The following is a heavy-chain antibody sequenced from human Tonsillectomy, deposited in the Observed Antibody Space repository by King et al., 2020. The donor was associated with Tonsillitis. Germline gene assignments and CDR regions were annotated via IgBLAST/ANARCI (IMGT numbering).Heavy chain of an antibody. Sequence: QLVQSGAEVKRPGASVKVSCKASGYSFTSNYVHWVRQAPGQGLEWMGIINPNDGSASSAQKFQDRETMTRETSTSTVYMELSGLTSEDTAVSYCARGGVTATLHYCGGMDVWGQGTTLTVS. V-gene: IGHV1-46*01. J-gene: IGHJ6*02. CDR3: ARGGVTATLHYCGGMDV. CDR1: GYSFTSNY. D-gene: IGHD2-21*02. CDR2: INPNDGSA.